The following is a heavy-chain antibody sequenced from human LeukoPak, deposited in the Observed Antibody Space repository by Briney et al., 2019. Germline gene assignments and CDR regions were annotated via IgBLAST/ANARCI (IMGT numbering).Heavy chain of an antibody. D-gene: IGHD3-10*01. Sequence: SETLSLTCAVSGVSVNTVYWSWIRQPPGKGLEWIGYIYYSGSTNYNPSLKSRVTISVDTSKNQFSLKLSSVTAADTAVYYCARLTHYYGSGSYSGTIDYWGQGTLVTVSS. J-gene: IGHJ4*02. V-gene: IGHV4-59*08. CDR2: IYYSGST. CDR3: ARLTHYYGSGSYSGTIDY. CDR1: GVSVNTVY.